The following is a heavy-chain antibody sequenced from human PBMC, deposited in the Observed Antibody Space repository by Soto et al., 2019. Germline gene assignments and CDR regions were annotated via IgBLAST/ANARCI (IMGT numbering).Heavy chain of an antibody. CDR3: ARELELLRFDP. V-gene: IGHV1-18*04. Sequence: ASVKVSCKASGYTFTSYGISGVRQAPGQGLEWMGWISAYNGNTNYAQKLQGRVTMTTDTSTSTAYLELRSLRSDDTAVYYCARELELLRFDPWGQGTLVTVSS. J-gene: IGHJ5*02. CDR2: ISAYNGNT. D-gene: IGHD1-7*01. CDR1: GYTFTSYG.